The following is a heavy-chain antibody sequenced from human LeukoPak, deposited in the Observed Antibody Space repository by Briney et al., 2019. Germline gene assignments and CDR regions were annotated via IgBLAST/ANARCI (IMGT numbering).Heavy chain of an antibody. D-gene: IGHD6-13*01. CDR2: INPNSGGT. Sequence: ASVKVSCKASGYTFTGYYMHWVRQAPGQGLEWMGRINPNSGGTNYAQKIQGRVTMTRDTSISTAYMELSRLRSDDTAVYYCARDRGYSSSWYGYWGQGTLVTVSS. CDR3: ARDRGYSSSWYGY. V-gene: IGHV1-2*06. J-gene: IGHJ4*02. CDR1: GYTFTGYY.